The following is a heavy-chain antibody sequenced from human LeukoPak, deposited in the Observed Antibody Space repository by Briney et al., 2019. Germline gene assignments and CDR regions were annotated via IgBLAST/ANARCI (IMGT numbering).Heavy chain of an antibody. CDR1: GFTFSSYS. Sequence: GGSLRLSCAASGFTFSSYSMNWVRQAPGKGLEWVANIKQDGSEKYYVGSVKGRFTISRDNAKNSLYLQMNSLRAEDTAVYYCARLSRGSSYQYFQHWGQGTLVTVSS. CDR3: ARLSRGSSYQYFQH. CDR2: IKQDGSEK. V-gene: IGHV3-7*01. D-gene: IGHD6-13*01. J-gene: IGHJ1*01.